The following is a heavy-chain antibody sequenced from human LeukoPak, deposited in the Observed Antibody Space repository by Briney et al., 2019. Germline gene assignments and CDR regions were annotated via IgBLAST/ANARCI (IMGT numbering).Heavy chain of an antibody. CDR1: GGSISSSSYY. J-gene: IGHJ6*02. CDR2: IYYSGST. Sequence: SETLSLTCTVSGGSISSSSYYWGWLRQPPGKGLEWIGRIYYSGSTYYNPSLKSRFTISVDTSKTQFSLKLSSVTAADTAVYYCARHPLTPYGMDVWGQGTTVTVSS. V-gene: IGHV4-39*01. CDR3: ARHPLTPYGMDV.